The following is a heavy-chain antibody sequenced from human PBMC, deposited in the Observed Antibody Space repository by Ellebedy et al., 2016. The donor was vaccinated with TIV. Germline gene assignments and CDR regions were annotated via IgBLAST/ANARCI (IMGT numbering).Heavy chain of an antibody. CDR3: ASRGYSYAPSA. D-gene: IGHD5-18*01. J-gene: IGHJ5*02. CDR1: GFTLSSYI. Sequence: PGGSLRLSCAASGFTLSSYIMHWVRQAPGKGLEWVAMISNDGTGEFYADSVKGRFSIYRDNSENTVYLQMNSLRAEDTAVYYCASRGYSYAPSAWGQGTLVSVSS. V-gene: IGHV3-30-3*01. CDR2: ISNDGTGE.